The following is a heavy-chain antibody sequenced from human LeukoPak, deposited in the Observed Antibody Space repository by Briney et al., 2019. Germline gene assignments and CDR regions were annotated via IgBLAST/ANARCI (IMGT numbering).Heavy chain of an antibody. CDR3: AKDLFMYSSGWYVDY. CDR2: IRYDGSNK. D-gene: IGHD6-19*01. V-gene: IGHV3-30*02. CDR1: GFTFSSYG. Sequence: GGSLRHSCAASGFTFSSYGMHWVRQAPCKGLEWVAFIRYDGSNKYYADSVKGRFTISRDNSKNTLYLQMNSLRAEDTAVYYCAKDLFMYSSGWYVDYWGQGTLVTVSS. J-gene: IGHJ4*02.